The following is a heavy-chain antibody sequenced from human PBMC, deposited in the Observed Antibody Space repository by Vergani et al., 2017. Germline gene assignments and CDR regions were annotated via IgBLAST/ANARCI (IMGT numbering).Heavy chain of an antibody. CDR3: ARVKGIAAVGSFYYSYYMAV. J-gene: IGHJ6*03. Sequence: QLQLQESGPGLVKPSETLSLTCAVSGGSISSGGYSWSWIRQPPGKGLEWIGYIYYSGSTYYKPSLKSRVTISVDRSKNQFSLNLSSVTAADTAVYYCARVKGIAAVGSFYYSYYMAVWGKGSTVTVSS. CDR1: GGSISSGGYS. V-gene: IGHV4-30-2*01. CDR2: IYYSGST. D-gene: IGHD6-13*01.